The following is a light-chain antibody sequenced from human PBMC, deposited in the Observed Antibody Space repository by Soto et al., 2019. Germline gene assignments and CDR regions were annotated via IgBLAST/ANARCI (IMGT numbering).Light chain of an antibody. J-gene: IGLJ1*01. V-gene: IGLV2-14*03. CDR2: DVS. CDR1: SSDVGGYNY. Sequence: QSALTQPASVSGSPGQSITISCTGTSSDVGGYNYVSWYQHHPGKAPKLMIYDVSNRPSGVSNRFSGSKSGNTASLTISGLQAEDEADYYCISYTSSSSLDYVFGTGTNVTVL. CDR3: ISYTSSSSLDYV.